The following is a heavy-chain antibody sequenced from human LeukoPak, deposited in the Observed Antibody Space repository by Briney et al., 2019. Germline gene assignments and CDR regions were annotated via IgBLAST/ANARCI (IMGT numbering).Heavy chain of an antibody. CDR3: ARTSIAARRANAFDI. CDR1: GGSISSGGYS. CDR2: IYHSGST. J-gene: IGHJ3*02. Sequence: SETLSLTCAVSGGSISSGGYSWSWIRQPPGKGLEWIGYIYHSGSTYYNPSLKSRVTISVDRSKNQFSLKLSSVTAADTAVYYCARTSIAARRANAFDIWGQGTMITVSS. D-gene: IGHD6-6*01. V-gene: IGHV4-30-2*01.